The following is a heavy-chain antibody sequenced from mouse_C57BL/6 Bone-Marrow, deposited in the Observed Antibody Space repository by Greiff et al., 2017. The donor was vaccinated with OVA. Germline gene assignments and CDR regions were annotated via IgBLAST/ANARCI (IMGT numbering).Heavy chain of an antibody. CDR2: ISYDGSN. Sequence: EVKLMESGPGLVKPSQSLSLTCSVTGYSITSGYYWNWIRQFPGNKLEWMGYISYDGSNNYNPSLKNRISITRDTSKNQFFLKLNSVTTEDTATYYCARARNYYGSSYHWYFDVWGTGTTVTVSS. J-gene: IGHJ1*03. V-gene: IGHV3-6*01. CDR1: GYSITSGYY. D-gene: IGHD1-1*01. CDR3: ARARNYYGSSYHWYFDV.